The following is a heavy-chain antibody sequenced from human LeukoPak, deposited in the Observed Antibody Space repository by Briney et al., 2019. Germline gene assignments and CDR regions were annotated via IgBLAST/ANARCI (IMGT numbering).Heavy chain of an antibody. D-gene: IGHD5-12*01. Sequence: GGSLRLSCAASGFTFSSYSMSWVRQAPGKGLEWVSYISSTATIYYADFLKGRFTISRDNAKNSLYLQMNSLRAEDTAVYYCARVGSHRNSGYDSWGQGTLVTVSS. CDR1: GFTFSSYS. J-gene: IGHJ5*01. V-gene: IGHV3-48*04. CDR3: ARVGSHRNSGYDS. CDR2: ISSTATI.